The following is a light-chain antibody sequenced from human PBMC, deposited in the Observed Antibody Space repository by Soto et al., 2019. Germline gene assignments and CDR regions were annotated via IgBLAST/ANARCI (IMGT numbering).Light chain of an antibody. J-gene: IGKJ2*01. CDR1: QSISSY. Sequence: DLQMTQSPSSLSASVGDRVTITCRASQSISSYLNWHQQKPGKAPDLLIYAASSLQSGVPSRFSGSGSGTDFTLPISSLQPEDFATYFCQQTYSIPYTLGRGPTLEIK. CDR3: QQTYSIPYT. V-gene: IGKV1-39*01. CDR2: AAS.